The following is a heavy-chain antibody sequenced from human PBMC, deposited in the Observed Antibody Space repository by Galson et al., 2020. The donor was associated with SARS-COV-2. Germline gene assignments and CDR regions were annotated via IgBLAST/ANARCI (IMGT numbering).Heavy chain of an antibody. J-gene: IGHJ4*02. CDR3: AREALAAATRDFDY. CDR2: IHPSDSYT. Sequence: GESLKISCTGSGYSFTSYCISWVRQMPGKGLEWVASIHPSDSYTNYTASFKGHVTISADKSNSTAYLRWSSLKASDTAMYYCAREALAAATRDFDYWGQGTLVTVSS. D-gene: IGHD2-15*01. CDR1: GYSFTSYC. V-gene: IGHV5-10-1*01.